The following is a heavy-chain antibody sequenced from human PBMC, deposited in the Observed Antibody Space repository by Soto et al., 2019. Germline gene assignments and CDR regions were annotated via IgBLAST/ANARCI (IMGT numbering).Heavy chain of an antibody. Sequence: GASVKVSCKASGGAFSSYAISWVRQAPGQGLEWMGGIIPIFGTANYAQKFQGRVTITADESTSTAYMELSSLRSEDTAVYYCAREGSSGQTYYYYGMDVWGQGTTVTVSS. D-gene: IGHD6-19*01. CDR3: AREGSSGQTYYYYGMDV. V-gene: IGHV1-69*13. CDR2: IIPIFGTA. CDR1: GGAFSSYA. J-gene: IGHJ6*02.